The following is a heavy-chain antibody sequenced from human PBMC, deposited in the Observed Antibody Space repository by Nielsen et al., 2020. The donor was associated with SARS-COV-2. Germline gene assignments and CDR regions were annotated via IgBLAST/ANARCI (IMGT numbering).Heavy chain of an antibody. Sequence: GGSLRLSCAASGFNFSTYNMNWVRQAPGKGLEWVSSISTTSSYIYYADSLEGRFTISRDNAKNSLYLQMNSLRAEDTAVYYCAREDSSGWYKWFDPWGQGTLVTVSS. D-gene: IGHD6-19*01. CDR2: ISTTSSYI. J-gene: IGHJ5*02. CDR1: GFNFSTYN. V-gene: IGHV3-21*01. CDR3: AREDSSGWYKWFDP.